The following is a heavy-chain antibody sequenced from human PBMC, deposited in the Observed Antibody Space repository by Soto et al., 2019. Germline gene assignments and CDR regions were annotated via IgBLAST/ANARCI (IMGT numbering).Heavy chain of an antibody. Sequence: QVQLQESGPGLVKPSQTLSLTCTVSGVSISSGGYYWSWIRQHPGKGLEWIGYIYYTGSTYYNPSLKSRVTISLDTSKNQFSLKLSSVTVADTAVYYCARGSQLERDAFDIWGQGTMVTVSS. J-gene: IGHJ3*02. CDR2: IYYTGST. V-gene: IGHV4-31*03. CDR1: GVSISSGGYY. D-gene: IGHD1-1*01. CDR3: ARGSQLERDAFDI.